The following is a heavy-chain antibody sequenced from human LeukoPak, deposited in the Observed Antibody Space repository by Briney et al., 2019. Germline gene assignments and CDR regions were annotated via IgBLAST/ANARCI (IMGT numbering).Heavy chain of an antibody. Sequence: GESLQISCKGSGYSFTSYWIGWVRQMPGKGLEWMGIIYPGDSDTRYSPSFQGQVTISADKSISTAYLQWSSLKASDTAMYYCARRTGDSSGYYSPFDYWGRGTLVTVSS. CDR2: IYPGDSDT. V-gene: IGHV5-51*01. CDR1: GYSFTSYW. J-gene: IGHJ4*02. D-gene: IGHD3-22*01. CDR3: ARRTGDSSGYYSPFDY.